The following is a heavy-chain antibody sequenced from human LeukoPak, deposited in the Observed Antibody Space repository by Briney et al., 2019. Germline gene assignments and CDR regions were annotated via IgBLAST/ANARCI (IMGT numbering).Heavy chain of an antibody. J-gene: IGHJ4*02. V-gene: IGHV1-2*02. D-gene: IGHD6-13*01. CDR3: ARVIGTYSSSWHGEFDY. Sequence: ASVTVSCKASGYTFTGYYMHWVRQAPGQGLEWMGWINPNSGGTNYAQKFQGRVTMIRDTSISTAYMELSRLRSDDTAVYYCARVIGTYSSSWHGEFDYWGQGTVVTVSS. CDR2: INPNSGGT. CDR1: GYTFTGYY.